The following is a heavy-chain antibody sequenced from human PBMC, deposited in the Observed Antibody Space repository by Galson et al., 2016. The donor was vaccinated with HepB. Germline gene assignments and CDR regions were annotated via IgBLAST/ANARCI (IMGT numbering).Heavy chain of an antibody. J-gene: IGHJ4*02. Sequence: TLSLTCTVSGGSISSGGYSWSWIRQHPGEGLEWIGYIFFTGSTYYNPYNPSLKSRVSISVDTSKSQFSLNLNSVTAADTAVYFCARRFGSSSGDYFDYWGQGTLVTVSS. V-gene: IGHV4-31*03. CDR3: ARRFGSSSGDYFDY. D-gene: IGHD6-6*01. CDR1: GGSISSGGYS. CDR2: IFFTGST.